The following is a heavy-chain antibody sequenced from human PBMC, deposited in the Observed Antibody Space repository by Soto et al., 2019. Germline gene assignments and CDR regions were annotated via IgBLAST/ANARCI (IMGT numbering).Heavy chain of an antibody. CDR3: ARDYDSSGDY. CDR2: IYYSGST. D-gene: IGHD3-22*01. Sequence: QLQLQESGPGLVKPSETLSLTCTVSGGSISTSSYYWGWIRQPPGKGLEWIGSIYYSGSTYYNPSRKSRVTISVDTSKNHFSLKLSSVTAADTAVYYCARDYDSSGDYWGQGTLVTVSS. J-gene: IGHJ4*02. V-gene: IGHV4-39*02. CDR1: GGSISTSSYY.